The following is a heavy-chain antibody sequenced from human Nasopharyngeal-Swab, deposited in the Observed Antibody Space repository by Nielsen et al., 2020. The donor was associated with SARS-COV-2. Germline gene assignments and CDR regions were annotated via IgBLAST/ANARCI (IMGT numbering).Heavy chain of an antibody. CDR3: AREAGYCSGGSCYSGPFDY. D-gene: IGHD2-15*01. CDR2: IYSGGSST. J-gene: IGHJ4*02. V-gene: IGHV3-NL1*01. Sequence: PGKGLEWVSVIYSGGSSTYYADSVKGRFTISRGNSKNTLYLQMISLRAEDTAVYYCAREAGYCSGGSCYSGPFDYWGQGTLVTVSS.